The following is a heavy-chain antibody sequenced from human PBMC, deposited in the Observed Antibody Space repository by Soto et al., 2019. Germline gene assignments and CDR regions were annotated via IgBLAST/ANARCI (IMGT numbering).Heavy chain of an antibody. D-gene: IGHD3-3*01. J-gene: IGHJ4*02. CDR2: ISSSSSYI. Sequence: PGGSLRLSCAASGFTFSSYSMNWVRQAPGKGLEWVSSISSSSSYIYYADSVKGRFTISRDNAKNSLYLQMNSLRAEDTAVYYCARDLHPLRFLEWLPEVSSYGYWGQGAQVTVSS. V-gene: IGHV3-21*01. CDR3: ARDLHPLRFLEWLPEVSSYGY. CDR1: GFTFSSYS.